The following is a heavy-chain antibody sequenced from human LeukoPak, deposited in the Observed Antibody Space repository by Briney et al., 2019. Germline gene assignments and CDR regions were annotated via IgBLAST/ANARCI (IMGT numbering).Heavy chain of an antibody. D-gene: IGHD3-3*01. V-gene: IGHV3-48*04. CDR3: ARIPRITIFGVVIASDYYYMDV. Sequence: VGSLRLSCAASGFTFSSYSMNWVRQAPGKGLEWVSYISSSSSTIYYADSVKGRFTISRDNAKNSLYLHMNSLRAEDTAVYYCARIPRITIFGVVIASDYYYMDVWGKGTTVTVSS. J-gene: IGHJ6*03. CDR2: ISSSSSTI. CDR1: GFTFSSYS.